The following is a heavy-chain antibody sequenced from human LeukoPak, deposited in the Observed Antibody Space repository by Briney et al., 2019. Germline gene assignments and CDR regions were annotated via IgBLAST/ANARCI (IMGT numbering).Heavy chain of an antibody. Sequence: PGRSLRLSCSASGFSFSYYGFHWVRQAPGKGLEWVALISYGGTNKYYADSVKGRFTISRDNSKNTLFLQMNSLRAEDTAVYYCAKSPGIGTYGDRSTAVDYWGQGTLVTVSS. D-gene: IGHD4-17*01. V-gene: IGHV3-30*18. CDR1: GFSFSYYG. J-gene: IGHJ4*02. CDR2: ISYGGTNK. CDR3: AKSPGIGTYGDRSTAVDY.